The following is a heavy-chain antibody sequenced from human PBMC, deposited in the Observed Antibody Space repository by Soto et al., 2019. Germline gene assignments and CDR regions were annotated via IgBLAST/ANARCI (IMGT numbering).Heavy chain of an antibody. CDR2: INHSGST. J-gene: IGHJ6*03. V-gene: IGHV4-34*01. CDR1: GGSFSGYY. D-gene: IGHD3-3*01. Sequence: QVQLQQWGAGLLKPSETLSLTCAVYGGSFSGYYWSWIRQPPGKGLEWIGEINHSGSTNYNPSLKSRVTISVDTYKNQFSLKLSSVTAADTAVYYCARGGYYDFWSGYPRNYYYYMDVWGKGTTVTVSS. CDR3: ARGGYYDFWSGYPRNYYYYMDV.